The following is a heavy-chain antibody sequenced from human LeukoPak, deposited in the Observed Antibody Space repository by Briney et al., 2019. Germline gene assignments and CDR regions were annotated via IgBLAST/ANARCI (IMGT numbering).Heavy chain of an antibody. CDR3: AKSTRAVMAMMDV. CDR1: GFTLSSYW. D-gene: IGHD3-16*01. CDR2: IKQDGSEK. V-gene: IGHV3-7*01. J-gene: IGHJ6*04. Sequence: PGGSLRLSCAASGFTLSSYWMSWVRQAPGKGLEWVANIKQDGSEKYYVDSVKGRFTISRDNARNSLYLQMNSLRAEDTAVYFCAKSTRAVMAMMDVWGKGTTVTVSP.